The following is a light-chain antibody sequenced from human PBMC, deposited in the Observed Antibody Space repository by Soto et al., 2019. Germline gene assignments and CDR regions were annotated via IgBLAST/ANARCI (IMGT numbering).Light chain of an antibody. CDR1: QSVSYSY. CDR3: HQYGSSPLT. V-gene: IGKV3-20*01. CDR2: GAS. Sequence: EIGLTQSPGTLSLSPGERATLSCRASQSVSYSYLAWYQQKPGQAPRLLIYGASSRATGIPDRFSGSGSGTDFTLTISRLEPEDFAVYYCHQYGSSPLTFGGGTKVEIK. J-gene: IGKJ4*01.